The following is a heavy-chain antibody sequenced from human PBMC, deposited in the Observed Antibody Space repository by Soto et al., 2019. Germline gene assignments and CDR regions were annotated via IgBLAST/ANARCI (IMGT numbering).Heavy chain of an antibody. CDR1: GYTFTGYY. CDR2: INPNSGGT. D-gene: IGHD3-10*01. V-gene: IGHV1-2*04. Sequence: ASVKVSCKASGYTFTGYYMHWVRQAPGQGLEWMGWINPNSGGTNYAQKFQGWVTMTRDTSISTAYMELSRLRSDDTAVYYCAREGSYGSGGLYYYYGMDVWGQGTTVTVSS. CDR3: AREGSYGSGGLYYYYGMDV. J-gene: IGHJ6*02.